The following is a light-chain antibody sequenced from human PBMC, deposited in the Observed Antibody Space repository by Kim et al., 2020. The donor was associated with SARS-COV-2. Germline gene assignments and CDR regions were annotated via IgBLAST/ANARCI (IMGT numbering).Light chain of an antibody. Sequence: VSPGQTASIACSGDKLGDKYASWYQQRPGQSPVLIIDQDTKRPSGIPERFSGSNSGNTATLTISGTQAMDEADYYCQAWDNSTAIFGGGTQLTVL. CDR1: KLGDKY. J-gene: IGLJ2*01. CDR2: QDT. V-gene: IGLV3-1*01. CDR3: QAWDNSTAI.